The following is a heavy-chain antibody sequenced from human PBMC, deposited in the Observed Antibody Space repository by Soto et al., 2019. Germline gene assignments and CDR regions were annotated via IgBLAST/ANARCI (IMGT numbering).Heavy chain of an antibody. CDR2: VNPNNGDT. CDR3: AKVSRKGSAIDFDY. V-gene: IGHV1-8*01. Sequence: QVQLVQSGAELKKPGASVKVSCKASGYTFSNYDMNWVRQATGQGPEWIGWVNPNNGDTGYAQKFQGRVTLTTDISTTTAYIELTSLRSENTAIYYCAKVSRKGSAIDFDYWGKGTQITVSS. J-gene: IGHJ4*02. CDR1: GYTFSNYD. D-gene: IGHD3-10*01.